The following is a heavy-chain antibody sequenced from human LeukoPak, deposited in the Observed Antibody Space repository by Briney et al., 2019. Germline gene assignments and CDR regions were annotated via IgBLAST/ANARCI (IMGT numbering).Heavy chain of an antibody. CDR3: ARAIPDYGDFYYFDY. CDR1: GGSISSYY. V-gene: IGHV4-59*01. J-gene: IGHJ4*02. CDR2: IYYSGST. Sequence: SETLSLTCTVSGGSISSYYWSWIRQPPGKGLEWIGYIYYSGSTNYNPSLKSRVTISVDTSKNQFSLKLSSVTAADTAVYYCARAIPDYGDFYYFDYWGQGTLVTVSS. D-gene: IGHD4-17*01.